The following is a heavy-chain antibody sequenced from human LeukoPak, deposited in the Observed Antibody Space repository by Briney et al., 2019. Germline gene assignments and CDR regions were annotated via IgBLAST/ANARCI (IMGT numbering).Heavy chain of an antibody. J-gene: IGHJ4*02. V-gene: IGHV4-30-2*01. Sequence: PSQTLSLTCAVSGGSISSGGYSWSWIRQPPGKGLEWIGYIYHSGSTYYNPSLKSRVTILVDRSKNQFSLKLSSVTAADTAVYYCARADIRSGYYPAHFDYWGQGTLVTVSS. CDR1: GGSISSGGYS. CDR3: ARADIRSGYYPAHFDY. D-gene: IGHD3-22*01. CDR2: IYHSGST.